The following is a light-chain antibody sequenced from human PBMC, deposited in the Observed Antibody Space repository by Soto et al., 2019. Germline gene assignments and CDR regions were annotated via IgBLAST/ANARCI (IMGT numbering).Light chain of an antibody. CDR1: QSVGTY. Sequence: EIVLTQSPATLSLSPGERATLSCRASQSVGTYFAWYQQKPGQAPRLLIYDASNRDSGVPARFSGSGSGPDITVTITSLAPEDFAVYYCQQRSNWPRWSFGQGTKVEIK. V-gene: IGKV3-11*01. CDR3: QQRSNWPRWS. CDR2: DAS. J-gene: IGKJ1*01.